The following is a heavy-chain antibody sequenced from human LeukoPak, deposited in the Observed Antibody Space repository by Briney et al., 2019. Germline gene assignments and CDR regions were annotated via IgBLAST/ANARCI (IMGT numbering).Heavy chain of an antibody. Sequence: PSETLSLTCTVSGYSISSGYYWGWIRQPPGKGLGWIGSIYHSGSTYYNPSLKSRVTISVDTSKNQFSLKLSSVTAADTAVYYCAREVANYYDDYWGQGTLVTVSS. CDR1: GYSISSGYY. CDR3: AREVANYYDDY. J-gene: IGHJ4*02. V-gene: IGHV4-38-2*02. D-gene: IGHD3-22*01. CDR2: IYHSGST.